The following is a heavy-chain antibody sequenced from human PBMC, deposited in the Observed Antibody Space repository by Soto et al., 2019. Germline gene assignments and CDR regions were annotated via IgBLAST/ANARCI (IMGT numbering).Heavy chain of an antibody. CDR1: GGSVRSGNHF. J-gene: IGHJ6*02. CDR3: ARGGEPLGCYGLDV. CDR2: MYYTGVT. Sequence: SVTLSLTCSVSGGSVRSGNHFWNWIRQPPGRGLEWLGYMYYTGVTNYNPSLKSRVSMSVDTSKNQFSLKLTSLTAADTAVYYCARGGEPLGCYGLDVWGQGTTVTVSS. D-gene: IGHD3-10*01. V-gene: IGHV4-61*01.